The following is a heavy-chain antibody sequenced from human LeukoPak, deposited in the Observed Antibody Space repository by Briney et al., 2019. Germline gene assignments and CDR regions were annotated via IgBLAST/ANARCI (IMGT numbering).Heavy chain of an antibody. CDR2: MNEYSTTI. D-gene: IGHD1-14*01. V-gene: IGHV3-74*01. Sequence: GGSLRLSCAASGFPFNSFWMHWVRQAPGKGLVWVSDMNEYSTTIRYADSVKGRFTISGDNAKSILYLQMNNLRAEDTAMYFCARGGVNPVDHWGQGTLVTVSS. CDR1: GFPFNSFW. J-gene: IGHJ4*02. CDR3: ARGGVNPVDH.